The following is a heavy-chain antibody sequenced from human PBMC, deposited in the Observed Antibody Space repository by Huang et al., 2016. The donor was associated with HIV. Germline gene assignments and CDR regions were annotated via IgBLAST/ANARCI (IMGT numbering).Heavy chain of an antibody. D-gene: IGHD6-19*01. Sequence: QVRLVESGGGLVKPGGYLRLSCAASGFTFSTYYASWIRQAPGKGVEWMSFLGGTGTVMYYADSVRDRFVITRDNSKNSLYLQMNNLRAEDTAVYFCATGITVAGGEFYFDYWGQGDLVTVSS. J-gene: IGHJ4*02. CDR2: LGGTGTVM. V-gene: IGHV3-11*01. CDR3: ATGITVAGGEFYFDY. CDR1: GFTFSTYY.